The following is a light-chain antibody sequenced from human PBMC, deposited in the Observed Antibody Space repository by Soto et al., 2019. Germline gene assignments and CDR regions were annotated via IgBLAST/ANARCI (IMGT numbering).Light chain of an antibody. V-gene: IGKV3D-11*03. Sequence: EIVLTQSPATLSSFPGDGVTLSCRASQYINTRLAWYQHRPGQAPRLIIYQTSIRAAGIPARFSASGSGTDFTLTISDVQPEDVALYYCHQRQSWPRTFGQGTKVDIK. J-gene: IGKJ1*01. CDR2: QTS. CDR1: QYINTR. CDR3: HQRQSWPRT.